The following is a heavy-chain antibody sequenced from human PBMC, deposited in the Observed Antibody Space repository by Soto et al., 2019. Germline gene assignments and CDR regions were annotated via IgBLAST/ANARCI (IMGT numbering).Heavy chain of an antibody. V-gene: IGHV3-48*02. CDR3: AREGVYYYYGMEV. J-gene: IGHJ6*02. Sequence: GGSLRLSCAASGFTFNSYSMNWVRQASGKGLEWVSYISTSTIYYADSVKGRFTISRDNAKNSLYLQMNSLRDEDTAVYYCAREGVYYYYGMEVWGQGTTVTVSS. D-gene: IGHD3-16*01. CDR1: GFTFNSYS. CDR2: ISTSTI.